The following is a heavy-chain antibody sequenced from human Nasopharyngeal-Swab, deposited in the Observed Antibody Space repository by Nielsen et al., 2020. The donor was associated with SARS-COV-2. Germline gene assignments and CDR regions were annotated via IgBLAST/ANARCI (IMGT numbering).Heavy chain of an antibody. D-gene: IGHD6-13*01. CDR3: ARSLAAAGYDY. J-gene: IGHJ4*02. Sequence: GESLKISCAASGFTFSSYGMHWVRQAPGKGLEWVAVISYDGSNKYYADSVKGRFTISRDNSKNTLYLQMNSLRAEDTAVYYCARSLAAAGYDYWGQGTLVTVSS. CDR2: ISYDGSNK. CDR1: GFTFSSYG. V-gene: IGHV3-30*03.